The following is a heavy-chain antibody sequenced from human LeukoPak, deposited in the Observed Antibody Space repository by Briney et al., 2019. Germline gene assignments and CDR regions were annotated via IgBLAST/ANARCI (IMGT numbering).Heavy chain of an antibody. CDR3: ARIRTHYYYYGMDV. CDR1: GYSFTSYW. CDR2: IDPSDSYT. V-gene: IGHV5-10-1*01. Sequence: GESLKISCKGSGYSFTSYWISWVRQMPGKGLEWMGRIDPSDSYTNYSPSYQGHVTISADKSISTAYLQWSSLKASDTAMYYCARIRTHYYYYGMDVWGQGTTVTVSS. J-gene: IGHJ6*02. D-gene: IGHD3/OR15-3a*01.